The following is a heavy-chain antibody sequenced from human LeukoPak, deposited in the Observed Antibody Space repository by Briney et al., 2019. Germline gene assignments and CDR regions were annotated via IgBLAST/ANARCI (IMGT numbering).Heavy chain of an antibody. V-gene: IGHV3-23*01. CDR2: ISGSGGST. J-gene: IGHJ4*02. D-gene: IGHD1-26*01. CDR1: GFTFSSYA. Sequence: PGGSLRLSCAASGFTFSSYAMSWVRQAPGKGLEWVSAISGSGGSTYYADSVKGRFTNSRDNSKNTLYLQMNSLRAEDTAVYYCAKGSLYMSPGLGRPYESSGGQGTLVTVSS. CDR3: AKGSLYMSPGLGRPYESS.